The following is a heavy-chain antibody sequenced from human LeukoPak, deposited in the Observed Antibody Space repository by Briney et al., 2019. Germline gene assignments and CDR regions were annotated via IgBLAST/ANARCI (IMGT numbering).Heavy chain of an antibody. Sequence: PGGSLRLSCAASGFTFSSYAMNWVRQAPGKGLEWVSAISGSAGSTYYADSVKGRFTISRDNFKNTLYLQMNSLRAEDTAAFYCAKTAGSTLLPYDYWGQGTLVTVSS. J-gene: IGHJ4*02. CDR1: GFTFSSYA. V-gene: IGHV3-23*01. CDR3: AKTAGSTLLPYDY. CDR2: ISGSAGST. D-gene: IGHD3-10*01.